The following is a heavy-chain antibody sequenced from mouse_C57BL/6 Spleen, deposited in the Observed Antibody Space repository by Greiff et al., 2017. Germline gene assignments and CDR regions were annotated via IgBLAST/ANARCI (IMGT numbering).Heavy chain of an antibody. CDR3: ASEIYDGWFAY. CDR2: INPNNGGT. CDR1: GYTFTDYN. D-gene: IGHD2-3*01. V-gene: IGHV1-18*01. Sequence: EVKLQESGPELVKPGASVKIPCKASGYTFTDYNMDWVKQSHGKSLEWIGDINPNNGGTIYNQKFKGKATLTVDKSSSTAYMELRSLTSEDTAVYYCASEIYDGWFAYWGQGTLVTVSA. J-gene: IGHJ3*01.